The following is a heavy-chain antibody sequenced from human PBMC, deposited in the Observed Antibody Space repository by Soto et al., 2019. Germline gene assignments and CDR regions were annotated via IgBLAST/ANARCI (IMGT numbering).Heavy chain of an antibody. J-gene: IGHJ4*02. D-gene: IGHD1-26*01. Sequence: ASVKVSRTASGYSFTSLDINWVRQTAGQGLEWMGWMEPSTGRTGYAQKFQGRVTMTRDTSINTAYMELTTLTSDDTAFYYCARGVSAGVDYWGQGALVTVSS. CDR1: GYSFTSLD. CDR3: ARGVSAGVDY. CDR2: MEPSTGRT. V-gene: IGHV1-8*01.